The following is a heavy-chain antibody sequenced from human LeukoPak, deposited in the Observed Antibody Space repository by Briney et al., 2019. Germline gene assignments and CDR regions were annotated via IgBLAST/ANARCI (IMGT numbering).Heavy chain of an antibody. V-gene: IGHV4-59*01. CDR3: ARGRYSSSWYGWFDP. Sequence: KPSETLSLTCTVSGGSISSYFWSWIRQPPGKGLEWIGYIYYSGSTNYNPSLKSRVTISVDTSRNQFSLKLSSVTAADTAVYYCARGRYSSSWYGWFDPWGQGTLVTVSS. CDR1: GGSISSYF. CDR2: IYYSGST. J-gene: IGHJ5*02. D-gene: IGHD6-13*01.